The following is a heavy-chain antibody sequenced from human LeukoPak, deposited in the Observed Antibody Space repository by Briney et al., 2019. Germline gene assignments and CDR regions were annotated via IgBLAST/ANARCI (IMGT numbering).Heavy chain of an antibody. CDR1: GGTFSSYA. Sequence: SVKVSCKASGGTFSSYAISWVRQAPGQGLEWMGGIIPIFGTANYAQKFQGRVTITTDESTSTAYMELSSLRTEDTAVYYCARDISGSYHYFDYWGQGTLVTVSS. D-gene: IGHD1-26*01. CDR3: ARDISGSYHYFDY. V-gene: IGHV1-69*05. CDR2: IIPIFGTA. J-gene: IGHJ4*02.